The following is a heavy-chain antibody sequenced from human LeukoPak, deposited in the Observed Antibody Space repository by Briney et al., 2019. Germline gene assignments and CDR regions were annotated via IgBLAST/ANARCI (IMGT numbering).Heavy chain of an antibody. CDR3: ARLGQPNDFDI. Sequence: KPSETLSLTCTVSGGSISNYYWSWIRRPPGKGLECIGCFHYSGSTNYNPSLKSRVTILVDPPKNQFSLKLTSVTAADTAVYYCARLGQPNDFDIWGRGTMVTVSS. V-gene: IGHV4-59*08. CDR1: GGSISNYY. CDR2: FHYSGST. D-gene: IGHD3-16*01. J-gene: IGHJ3*02.